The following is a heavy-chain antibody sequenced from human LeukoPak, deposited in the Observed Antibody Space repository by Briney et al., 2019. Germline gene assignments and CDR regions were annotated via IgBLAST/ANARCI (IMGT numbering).Heavy chain of an antibody. CDR2: IYYSGST. J-gene: IGHJ3*02. CDR1: GGSISSSSYY. Sequence: PSETLSLTCTVSGGSISSSSYYWGWIRQPPGKGLEWIGSIYYSGSTYYNPSLKSRVTISVDTPKNQFSLKLSSVTAADTAVYYCARHYYDSSGFYAFDIWGQGTMVTVSS. CDR3: ARHYYDSSGFYAFDI. D-gene: IGHD3-22*01. V-gene: IGHV4-39*01.